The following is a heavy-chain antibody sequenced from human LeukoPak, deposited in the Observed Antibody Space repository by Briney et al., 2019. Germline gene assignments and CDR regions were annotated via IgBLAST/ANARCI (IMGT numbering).Heavy chain of an antibody. CDR1: GYRFTSYW. J-gene: IGHJ3*02. D-gene: IGHD3-10*01. CDR2: IYPGDSDI. Sequence: GESLKISCEGSGYRFTSYWIGWVRHMPGKGLEWMGIIYPGDSDIRYSPSFQGQVTISADKSISTAYLQWSSLKASDTAMYYCARPGAGHSYDAFDIWGQGTMATASS. V-gene: IGHV5-51*01. CDR3: ARPGAGHSYDAFDI.